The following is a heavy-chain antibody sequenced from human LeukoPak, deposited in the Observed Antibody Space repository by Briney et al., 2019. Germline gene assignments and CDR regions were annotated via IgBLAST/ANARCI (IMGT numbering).Heavy chain of an antibody. Sequence: PSETLSLTCTVSGGSISSGGYYWSWIRQHPRKGLEWIGYIYYSGSTYYNPSLKSRVTISIDTSKNQFSLKLSSVTAADTAVYYCVRDSRLTGTHYFGYWGQGTLVTVSS. J-gene: IGHJ4*02. CDR1: GGSISSGGYY. D-gene: IGHD1-20*01. CDR2: IYYSGST. V-gene: IGHV4-31*03. CDR3: VRDSRLTGTHYFGY.